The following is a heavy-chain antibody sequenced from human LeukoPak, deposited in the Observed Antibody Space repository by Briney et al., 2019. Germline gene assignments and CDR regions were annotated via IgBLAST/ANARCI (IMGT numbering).Heavy chain of an antibody. Sequence: PGGSLRLSCAASGFTFSNYHMNWVRQTPGKGLEWISYINSGSTTIYYADSVKGRFTISRDNAKSSVYLQMNSLRAEDTAVYFCARTASGSFSIWGQGTLVTVSS. CDR1: GFTFSNYH. V-gene: IGHV3-48*04. D-gene: IGHD1-26*01. CDR2: INSGSTTI. CDR3: ARTASGSFSI. J-gene: IGHJ4*02.